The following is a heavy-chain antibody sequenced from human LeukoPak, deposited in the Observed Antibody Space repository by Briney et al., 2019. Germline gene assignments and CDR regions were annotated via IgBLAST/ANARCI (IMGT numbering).Heavy chain of an antibody. CDR2: IWYDGSNK. CDR3: AKGSWDNWFDP. CDR1: GFTFSSYG. D-gene: IGHD1-26*01. Sequence: GGSLRLSCAASGFTFSSYGMHWVRQAPGKGLEWVAVIWYDGSNKYYADSVKGRFTISRDNSKNTLYLQMNSLRAEDTAVYYCAKGSWDNWFDPWGQGTLVTVSS. V-gene: IGHV3-30*02. J-gene: IGHJ5*02.